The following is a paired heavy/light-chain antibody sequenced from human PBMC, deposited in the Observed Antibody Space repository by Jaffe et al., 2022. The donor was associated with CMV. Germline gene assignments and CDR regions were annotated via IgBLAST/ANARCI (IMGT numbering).Light chain of an antibody. J-gene: IGKJ1*01. CDR1: QIFSSNY. CDR2: DTS. CDR3: QHYGSSSWT. Sequence: EIVLTQSPGTLSLSPGDRATLSCRASQIFSSNYLAWYQQKPGQAPRLLIYDTSSRATGIPDRFSGSRSGTDFTLTISRLEPEDFAVYYCQHYGSSSWTFGQGTKVEIK. V-gene: IGKV3-20*01.
Heavy chain of an antibody. V-gene: IGHV4-31*03. D-gene: IGHD3-3*01. CDR2: IYYSGST. CDR3: ARADDFRNLYGLDV. Sequence: QVQLQESGPGLVKPSQTLSLTCTVSGGSISSGGYYWNWIRQPPGKGLEWIGYIYYSGSTYYNPSLKSRVTISVDTSKNQFSLKLSSVTAADTAVYYCARADDFRNLYGLDVWGQGTPVTVSS. CDR1: GGSISSGGYY. J-gene: IGHJ6*02.